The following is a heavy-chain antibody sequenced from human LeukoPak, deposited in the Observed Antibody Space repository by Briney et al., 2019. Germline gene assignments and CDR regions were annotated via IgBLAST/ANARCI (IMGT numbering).Heavy chain of an antibody. CDR2: ISYDGSNK. V-gene: IGHV3-30-3*01. Sequence: GGSLRLSCAASGFTFSSYAMHWVRQAPGKGLEWVAVISYDGSNKYYADSVKGRFTISRDNSKNTLYLQMNSLRAEDTAVYYCAREVRYYDSSGYSSAFDYWGQGTLVTVSS. CDR3: AREVRYYDSSGYSSAFDY. J-gene: IGHJ4*02. D-gene: IGHD3-22*01. CDR1: GFTFSSYA.